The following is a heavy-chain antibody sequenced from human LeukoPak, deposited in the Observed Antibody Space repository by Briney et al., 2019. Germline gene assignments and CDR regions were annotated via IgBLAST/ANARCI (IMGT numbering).Heavy chain of an antibody. CDR3: ATRAYYGILTGTTDY. Sequence: PSETLSLTCTVSGGSISSNNYYWGWIRQPPGKGLEWIGNIFYSGSTYYSPSLKSRVTISVDTSKNQFSLKLSSVTAADTAVYFCATRAYYGILTGTTDYWGQGTLVTVSS. J-gene: IGHJ4*02. CDR2: IFYSGST. V-gene: IGHV4-39*07. D-gene: IGHD3-9*01. CDR1: GGSISSNNYY.